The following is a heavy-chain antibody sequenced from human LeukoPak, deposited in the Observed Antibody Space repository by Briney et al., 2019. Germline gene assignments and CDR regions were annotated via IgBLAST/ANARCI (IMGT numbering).Heavy chain of an antibody. D-gene: IGHD2-2*01. V-gene: IGHV1-69*13. Sequence: SVKVSCKASGGTFSSYAISWVRQAPGQGLEWMGGIIPIFGTANYAQKFQGRVTITADESTSTAYMELSSLRSEDTAVYYCARGDCSSTSCFYYFDYWGQGTLVTVSS. CDR1: GGTFSSYA. J-gene: IGHJ4*02. CDR2: IIPIFGTA. CDR3: ARGDCSSTSCFYYFDY.